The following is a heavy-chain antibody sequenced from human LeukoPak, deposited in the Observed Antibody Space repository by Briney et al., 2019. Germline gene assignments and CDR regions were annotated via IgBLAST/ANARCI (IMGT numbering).Heavy chain of an antibody. CDR3: ARDLYSGSYYGVSY. J-gene: IGHJ4*02. V-gene: IGHV3-30*03. D-gene: IGHD1-26*01. Sequence: GGSLRLSCAASGFTFSSYGMHWVRQAPGKGLEWAAVTSFDGSNKYYADSVKGRFTISRDNSKNTLYLQMNSLRAEDTAVYYCARDLYSGSYYGVSYWGQGTLVTVSS. CDR1: GFTFSSYG. CDR2: TSFDGSNK.